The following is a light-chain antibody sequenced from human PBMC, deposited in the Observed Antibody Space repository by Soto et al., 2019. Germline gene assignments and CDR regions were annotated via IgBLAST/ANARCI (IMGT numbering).Light chain of an antibody. V-gene: IGLV2-11*01. CDR1: SSDVGGYNY. CDR2: DVS. Sequence: QSVLTQPRSVSGSPGQSVTISCTGTSSDVGGYNYVSWYQQHPGKAPKLMIYDVSKRPSGVPDRFSGSKSGNTASLTIYGLQAEDEADYYCCSYAGGYTHVFGTGTKVTVL. J-gene: IGLJ1*01. CDR3: CSYAGGYTHV.